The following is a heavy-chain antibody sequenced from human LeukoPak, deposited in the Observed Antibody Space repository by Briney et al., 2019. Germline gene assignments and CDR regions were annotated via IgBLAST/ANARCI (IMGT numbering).Heavy chain of an antibody. CDR1: EFTFSTYG. Sequence: GRSLRLSCAASEFTFSTYGMHWVRQAPGKGLEWVAVISYDGSYKFYADSVKGRFTISRDNSKSTLYLQMNGLRAEDTAVYYCAKDRYSGLNTIDYWGQGTLVTVSS. V-gene: IGHV3-30*18. CDR2: ISYDGSYK. D-gene: IGHD6-13*01. J-gene: IGHJ4*02. CDR3: AKDRYSGLNTIDY.